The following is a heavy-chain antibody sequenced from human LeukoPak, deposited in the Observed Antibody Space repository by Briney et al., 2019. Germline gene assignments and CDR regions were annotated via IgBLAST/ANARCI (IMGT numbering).Heavy chain of an antibody. CDR3: ARDGSGTYYGDY. D-gene: IGHD1-26*01. CDR2: IKPNSGGT. CDR1: GYTFTDYF. V-gene: IGHV1-2*02. J-gene: IGHJ4*02. Sequence: ASVKVSCKASGYTFTDYFIQWVRQAPGQGLEWMGWIKPNSGGTNYAQKFQGRVTMTRDTSISTAYMELSRLESDDTAVYYCARDGSGTYYGDYWGQGTVLTVSS.